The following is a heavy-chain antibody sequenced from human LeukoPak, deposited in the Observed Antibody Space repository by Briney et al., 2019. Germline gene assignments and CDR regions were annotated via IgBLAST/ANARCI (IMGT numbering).Heavy chain of an antibody. J-gene: IGHJ5*02. CDR1: GGSFSSYA. CDR2: IIPIFGTA. V-gene: IGHV1-69*05. D-gene: IGHD6-6*01. Sequence: VKVSCKASGGSFSSYAISWVRQAPGQGLEWMGRIIPIFGTANYAQKFQGRVTITTDESTSTAYMELSGLRSEDTAVYYCAREAQLVPHWFDPWGQGTLVTVSS. CDR3: AREAQLVPHWFDP.